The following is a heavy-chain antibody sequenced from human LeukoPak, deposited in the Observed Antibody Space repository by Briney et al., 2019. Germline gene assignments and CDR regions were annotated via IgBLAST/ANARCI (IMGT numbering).Heavy chain of an antibody. Sequence: SETLSLTCTVSGGSISSSSYYWGWIRQPPGKGLEWIGSIYYSGSTYYNPSLKSRVTMSLDTSKNQFSLKLSSVTAADTAVYYCARHVDTATAYFDYWGQGTLVTVSS. CDR1: GGSISSSSYY. D-gene: IGHD5-18*01. CDR3: ARHVDTATAYFDY. V-gene: IGHV4-39*01. J-gene: IGHJ4*02. CDR2: IYYSGST.